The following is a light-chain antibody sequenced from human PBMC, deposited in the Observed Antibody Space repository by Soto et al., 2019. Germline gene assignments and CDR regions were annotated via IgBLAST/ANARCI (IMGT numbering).Light chain of an antibody. J-gene: IGKJ1*01. V-gene: IGKV3-15*01. CDR2: GAS. CDR1: QSVSNS. CDR3: QQYNDWPPRT. Sequence: EIVMTQSPATLSVSPGERATLSCRASQSVSNSLAWYQQKPGQAPRLLIYGASTRATGIPARFSGSGSGTEFPLTISSLQSEDFAVYYCQQYNDWPPRTFGQGTKVEIK.